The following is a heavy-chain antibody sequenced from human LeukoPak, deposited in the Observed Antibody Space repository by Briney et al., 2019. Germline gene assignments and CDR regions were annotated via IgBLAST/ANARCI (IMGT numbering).Heavy chain of an antibody. Sequence: SETLSLTCTVSGDSLVSGHYWGWIRPPPGQGLEWVESVYHSGSIYYNPSLKSRVIMAVDTSKKQFSLKLSSLTAADTAIYYCAREIYYDSSAYDYWGQGTLVTVSS. V-gene: IGHV4-38-2*02. J-gene: IGHJ4*02. CDR3: AREIYYDSSAYDY. CDR2: VYHSGSI. D-gene: IGHD3-22*01. CDR1: GDSLVSGHY.